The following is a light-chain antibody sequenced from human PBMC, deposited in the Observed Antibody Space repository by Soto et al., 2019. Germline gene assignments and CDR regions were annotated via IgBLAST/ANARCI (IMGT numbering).Light chain of an antibody. CDR2: AAS. Sequence: DIQMTQSPSSLSASVGDRVTITCRASQSISSYLNWYQQKPGKAPKLLIYAASSLQSGVPSRFSGSGSGTDFTLTITNLQPEDLATYYCQQSYNTPRTFGGGTKVDIK. V-gene: IGKV1-39*01. CDR1: QSISSY. CDR3: QQSYNTPRT. J-gene: IGKJ4*01.